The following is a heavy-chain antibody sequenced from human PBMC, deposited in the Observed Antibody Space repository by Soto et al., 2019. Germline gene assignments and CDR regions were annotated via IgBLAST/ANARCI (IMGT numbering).Heavy chain of an antibody. V-gene: IGHV3-9*01. J-gene: IGHJ4*02. D-gene: IGHD5-12*01. CDR1: GFTFDDYA. CDR3: AKGEGDGYPQTNYFDY. Sequence: EVHLVESGGGLVQPGRALRLSCGASGFTFDDYAMHWVRQAPGKSLEWVSGISWNSETVAYADSVKGRFTISRDNAKNSLDLQMNSLRGEDTAFYYSAKGEGDGYPQTNYFDYWGQGTLVTVSS. CDR2: ISWNSETV.